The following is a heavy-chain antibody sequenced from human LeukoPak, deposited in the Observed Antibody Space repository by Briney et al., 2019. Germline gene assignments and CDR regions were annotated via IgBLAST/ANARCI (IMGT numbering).Heavy chain of an antibody. V-gene: IGHV4-39*07. CDR2: MYYSGST. CDR3: ARWTRGGNAFDI. CDR1: GGAVSSSNYY. Sequence: SETLSLTCTVSGGAVSSSNYYWGWIRQPPGKGLEWIGNMYYSGSTSYNPSLKSRVTISLDTSKNQFSLKLSSVTAADTAVYYCARWTRGGNAFDIWGQGTMVTVSS. D-gene: IGHD3-10*01. J-gene: IGHJ3*02.